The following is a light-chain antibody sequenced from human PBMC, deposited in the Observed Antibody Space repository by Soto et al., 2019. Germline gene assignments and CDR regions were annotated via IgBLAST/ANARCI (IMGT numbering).Light chain of an antibody. J-gene: IGLJ1*01. Sequence: QSALTQPASVSGSPGQSITISCTGTSSDVGGYNYVSWYQQHPGKAPKLMIYEVSNRPSGVSNRFSGSKSGNTASLTISGRQDEDEADYYCSSYTSSSTLCVFGTGTKVTVL. V-gene: IGLV2-14*01. CDR3: SSYTSSSTLCV. CDR2: EVS. CDR1: SSDVGGYNY.